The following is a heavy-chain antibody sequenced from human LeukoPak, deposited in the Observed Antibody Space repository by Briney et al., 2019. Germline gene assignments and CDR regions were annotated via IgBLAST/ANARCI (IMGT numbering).Heavy chain of an antibody. CDR1: GFGFSNFA. Sequence: GGSLRLSCAASGFGFSNFAMTWVRQAPGKGLEWVSSISGSGSSTHYADSVKGRFTISRDNAKNTVYLQMNSLKDEDTAVYHCAKDAEQWLAPGLFDCWGQGTLVTVSS. V-gene: IGHV3-23*01. CDR2: ISGSGSST. D-gene: IGHD6-19*01. J-gene: IGHJ4*02. CDR3: AKDAEQWLAPGLFDC.